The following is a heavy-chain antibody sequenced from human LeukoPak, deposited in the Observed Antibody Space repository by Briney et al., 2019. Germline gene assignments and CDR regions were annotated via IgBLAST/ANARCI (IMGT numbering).Heavy chain of an antibody. CDR1: GYTFTSYG. J-gene: IGHJ5*02. CDR3: ARSTLGPSSVVVPAARRIWFDP. CDR2: ISAYNGNT. V-gene: IGHV1-18*01. D-gene: IGHD2-2*01. Sequence: SVKVSCKASGYTFTSYGISWVRQAPGQGLEWMGWISAYNGNTSYAQKLQGRVTMTTDTSTSTAYMELRSLRSDDTAVYYCARSTLGPSSVVVPAARRIWFDPWGQGTLVTVSS.